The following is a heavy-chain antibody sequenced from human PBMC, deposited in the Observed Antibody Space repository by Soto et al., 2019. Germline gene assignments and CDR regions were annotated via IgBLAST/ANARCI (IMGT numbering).Heavy chain of an antibody. J-gene: IGHJ4*02. CDR1: GFTFSTYA. V-gene: IGHV3-23*01. CDR3: ARYDYHYFDY. CDR2: IGGGGTGRNT. Sequence: GGSLRLSCAASGFTFSTYAMGWVRQAPGEGLEWVSTIGGGGTGRNTYYADSVKGRFTISRDNSKNTLDLQMNTLRAEDTAVYYCARYDYHYFDYWGQGTLVTVSS. D-gene: IGHD1-1*01.